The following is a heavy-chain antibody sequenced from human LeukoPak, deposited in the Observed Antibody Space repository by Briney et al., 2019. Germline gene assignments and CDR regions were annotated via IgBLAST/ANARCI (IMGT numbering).Heavy chain of an antibody. CDR3: AKASYGSGSYWYYYYMDV. CDR2: ISSSDSII. J-gene: IGHJ6*03. V-gene: IGHV3-48*03. CDR1: GFAFSSYE. D-gene: IGHD3-10*01. Sequence: GGSLRLSCAASGFAFSSYEMNWVRQAPGKGLEWVSYISSSDSIIYYADSVKGRFTISRDNSKNTLYLQMNSLRAEDTAVYYCAKASYGSGSYWYYYYMDVWGKGTTVTVSS.